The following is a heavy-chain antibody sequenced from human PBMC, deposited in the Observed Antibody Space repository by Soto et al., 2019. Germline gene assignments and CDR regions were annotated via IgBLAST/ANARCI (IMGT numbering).Heavy chain of an antibody. CDR3: AKDLDDILTGYYYFDY. D-gene: IGHD3-9*01. J-gene: IGHJ4*02. CDR2: ISYDGSKK. CDR1: GFTFSSYG. Sequence: GGSLRLSCAASGFTFSSYGMHWVRQAPGKGLEWVAVISYDGSKKYYADSVKGRFTISRDNSKNTLYLQMNSLRAEDTAVYYCAKDLDDILTGYYYFDYWGQGTLVTVSS. V-gene: IGHV3-30*18.